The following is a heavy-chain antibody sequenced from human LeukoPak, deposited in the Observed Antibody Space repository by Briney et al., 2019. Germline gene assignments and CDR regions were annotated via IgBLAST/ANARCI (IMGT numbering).Heavy chain of an antibody. D-gene: IGHD2-15*01. J-gene: IGHJ6*02. V-gene: IGHV4-31*03. CDR1: GGSLSSGGYY. CDR2: IYYSGST. Sequence: SETLSLTCTVSGGSLSSGGYYWSWIRQHPGKGLEWIGYIYYSGSTYYNPSLKSRVTISVDTSKNQFSLKLSSVTAADTAVYYCASAVGYCSGGSCYYYYGMDVWGQGTTVTVSS. CDR3: ASAVGYCSGGSCYYYYGMDV.